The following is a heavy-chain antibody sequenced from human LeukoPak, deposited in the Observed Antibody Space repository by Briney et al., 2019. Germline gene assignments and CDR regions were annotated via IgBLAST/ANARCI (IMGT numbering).Heavy chain of an antibody. CDR2: IYYSGST. CDR3: ARADLGKYYYDSSGPNWFDP. V-gene: IGHV4-61*08. Sequence: SETLSLTCTVSGGSISSGGYYWSWIRQPPGKGLEWIGYIYYSGSTNYNPSLKSRVTISVDTSKNQFSLKLSSVTAADTAVYYCARADLGKYYYDSSGPNWFDPWGQGTLVTVSS. CDR1: GGSISSGGYY. J-gene: IGHJ5*02. D-gene: IGHD3-22*01.